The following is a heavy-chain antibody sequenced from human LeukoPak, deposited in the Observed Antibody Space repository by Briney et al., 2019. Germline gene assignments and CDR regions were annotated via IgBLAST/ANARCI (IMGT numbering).Heavy chain of an antibody. CDR1: GGSISSGSYY. D-gene: IGHD3-10*01. CDR3: AREGLNMVRGVIPKEAWGWFDP. Sequence: PSQTLSLTCTVSGGSISSGSYYWNWIRQPAGKGLEWIGRIYSSGSTNYNPSLKSRVTISVDTSKNQFSLKLSSVTAADTAVYYCAREGLNMVRGVIPKEAWGWFDPWGQGTLVTVSS. V-gene: IGHV4-61*02. CDR2: IYSSGST. J-gene: IGHJ5*02.